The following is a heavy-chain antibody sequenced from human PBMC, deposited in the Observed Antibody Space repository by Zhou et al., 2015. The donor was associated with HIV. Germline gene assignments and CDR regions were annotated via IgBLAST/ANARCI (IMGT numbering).Heavy chain of an antibody. Sequence: QVQLVESGGGVVQPGRSLRLSCAASGFTFSSYGMHWVRQAPGKGLEWVAVISYDGSNKYYADSVKGRFTISRDNSKNTLYLQMNSLRAEDTAVYYCARGNYYDSSGYSSVYFQHWARAPWSPSP. CDR3: ARGNYYDSSGYSSVYFQH. CDR1: GFTFSSYG. CDR2: ISYDGSNK. V-gene: IGHV3-33*05. D-gene: IGHD3-22*01. J-gene: IGHJ1*01.